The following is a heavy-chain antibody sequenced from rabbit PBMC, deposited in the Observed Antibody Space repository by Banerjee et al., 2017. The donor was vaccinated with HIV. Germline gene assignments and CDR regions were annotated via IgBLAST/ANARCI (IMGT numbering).Heavy chain of an antibody. Sequence: QSLEESGGDLVKPGASLTLTCTASGFSFSSSYYMCWVRQAPGKGLEWIACIYAGSSGSTYYASWAKGRFTVSKPSSTTVTLQMTSLTAADTATYFCARDLPISDGYSFDLWGPGTLVTVS. CDR1: GFSFSSSYY. D-gene: IGHD6-1*01. J-gene: IGHJ4*01. V-gene: IGHV1S40*01. CDR3: ARDLPISDGYSFDL. CDR2: IYAGSSGST.